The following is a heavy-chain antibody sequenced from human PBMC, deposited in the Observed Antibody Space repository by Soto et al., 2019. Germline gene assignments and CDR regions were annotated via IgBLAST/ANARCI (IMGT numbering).Heavy chain of an antibody. Sequence: EVQLVESGGGLVQPGGSLRLSCEASLFTFSRYWMTWVRLAPGKGLEWVANIRQDGSEKYYVDSVKGRFTISRDNAKNSLSLQMTNLRPDDTAVYYCARAGSNYFASGSSLPYYMDVWGKGTTVTVSS. J-gene: IGHJ6*03. CDR3: ARAGSNYFASGSSLPYYMDV. CDR2: IRQDGSEK. CDR1: LFTFSRYW. V-gene: IGHV3-7*01. D-gene: IGHD3-10*01.